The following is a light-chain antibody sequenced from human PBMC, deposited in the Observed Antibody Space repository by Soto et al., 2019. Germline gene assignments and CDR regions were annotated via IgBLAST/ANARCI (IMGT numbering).Light chain of an antibody. Sequence: DIQMTQSPVSLSASLGDRVTITCRAGETIITFLNWYQQKPGKAPKVLIFAASSLQSGVPSRFSGSGSGTDFTLTISSLEPEDFAVYYCQQRSNWPPITFGQGTRLEIK. V-gene: IGKV1-39*01. CDR1: ETIITF. CDR2: AAS. CDR3: QQRSNWPPIT. J-gene: IGKJ5*01.